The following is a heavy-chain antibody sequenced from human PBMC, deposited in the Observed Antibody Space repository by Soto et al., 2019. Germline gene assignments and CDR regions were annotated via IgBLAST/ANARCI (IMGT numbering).Heavy chain of an antibody. CDR3: AKGFIVVVTDIRPDDNFDV. Sequence: GSLIVSCAASGITFNTYSMNWVRQAPGKGLEWVASISGSGGTTYYADSVKGRFTVSRDTSKNTLFLQMNSLSAEDTAVYYCAKGFIVVVTDIRPDDNFDVWGQGTMVTVSS. CDR1: GITFNTYS. J-gene: IGHJ3*01. CDR2: ISGSGGTT. D-gene: IGHD2-21*02. V-gene: IGHV3-23*01.